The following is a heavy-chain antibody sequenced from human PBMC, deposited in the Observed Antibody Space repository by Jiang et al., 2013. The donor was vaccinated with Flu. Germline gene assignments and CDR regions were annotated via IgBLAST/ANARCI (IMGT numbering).Heavy chain of an antibody. D-gene: IGHD3-16*01. Sequence: PGESLKISCKGSGYRFTSYWIGWVRQKPGKGLEWMGTIYPGDSDTRNNPSFQGQVTISADKSISTAYLQWSTLKASDTAIYYCARLGVQLGNGPIGPFDIWGQGTLVTVSS. CDR1: GYRFTSYW. V-gene: IGHV5-51*01. CDR2: IYPGDSDT. CDR3: ARLGVQLGNGPIGPFDI. J-gene: IGHJ3*02.